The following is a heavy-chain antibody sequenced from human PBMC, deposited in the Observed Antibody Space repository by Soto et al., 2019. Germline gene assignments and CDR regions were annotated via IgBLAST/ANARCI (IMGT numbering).Heavy chain of an antibody. V-gene: IGHV3-33*01. CDR3: ARGGSSSWYLPFDY. CDR1: GFTFSSYG. J-gene: IGHJ4*02. CDR2: IWYDGSNK. D-gene: IGHD6-13*01. Sequence: QVQLVESGGGVVQPGRSLRLSCAASGFTFSSYGMHWVRQAPGKGLEWVAVIWYDGSNKYYADSVKGRFTICRDNSKNTLYLQMNSLRAEDTAVYYWARGGSSSWYLPFDYWGQGTLVTVSS.